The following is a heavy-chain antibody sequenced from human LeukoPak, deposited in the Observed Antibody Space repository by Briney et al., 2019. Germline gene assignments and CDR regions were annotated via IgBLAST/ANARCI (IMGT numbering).Heavy chain of an antibody. J-gene: IGHJ6*03. CDR3: ARDQEYSSGWPSLVLGNYYYYYVDV. Sequence: PSETLSLTCTVSGGSISSGSYHWSWIRQPAGKGLEWIGRIYTSGSTNYNPSLKSRVTISVDTSKNQFSLKLSSVTAADTAVYYCARDQEYSSGWPSLVLGNYYYYYVDVWGKGTTVTVSS. CDR2: IYTSGST. V-gene: IGHV4-61*02. D-gene: IGHD6-19*01. CDR1: GGSISSGSYH.